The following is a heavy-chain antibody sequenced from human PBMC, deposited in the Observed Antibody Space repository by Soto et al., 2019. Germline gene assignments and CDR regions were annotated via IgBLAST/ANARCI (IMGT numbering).Heavy chain of an antibody. CDR1: GFTFSSYG. J-gene: IGHJ6*02. D-gene: IGHD3-3*01. Sequence: GGSLRLSCAASGFTFSSYGMHWVRQAPGKGLEWVAVISYDGSNKYYADSVKGRFTISRDNSKNTLYLQMNSLRVEDTAVYYCAKGGIYAFWSGSSLGQVAQHMDVWGQGTTVTVSS. CDR2: ISYDGSNK. CDR3: AKGGIYAFWSGSSLGQVAQHMDV. V-gene: IGHV3-30*18.